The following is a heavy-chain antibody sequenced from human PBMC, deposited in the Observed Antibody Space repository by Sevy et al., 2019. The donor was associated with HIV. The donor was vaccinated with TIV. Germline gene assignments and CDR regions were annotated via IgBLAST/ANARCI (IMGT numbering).Heavy chain of an antibody. Sequence: GSLRLSCAVSGFSFDSYGMTWVRQAPGKGLEWVAVIWNDGSNKYYADSVKGRFTISRDNSKNTLYLQMNSLRVEDTAVYFCARGGDFNDRSAKRDFDYWGQGTLVTVSS. D-gene: IGHD3-22*01. J-gene: IGHJ4*02. CDR2: IWNDGSNK. CDR3: ARGGDFNDRSAKRDFDY. V-gene: IGHV3-33*08. CDR1: GFSFDSYG.